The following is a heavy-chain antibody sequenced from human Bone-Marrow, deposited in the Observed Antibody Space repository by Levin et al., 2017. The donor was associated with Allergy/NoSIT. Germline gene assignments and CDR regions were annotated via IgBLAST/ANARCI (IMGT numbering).Heavy chain of an antibody. CDR3: ARSPSDVPAAGDVFDI. J-gene: IGHJ3*02. CDR1: GFTFSTHS. CDR2: ISSSSSYI. D-gene: IGHD2-2*01. Sequence: GESLKISCAASGFTFSTHSMNWVRQAPGKGLEWVSSISSSSSYIYYADSLKGRFTISRDNAKNSLYLQMNSLRTEDTAVYYCARSPSDVPAAGDVFDIWGQGTVVTVSS. V-gene: IGHV3-21*01.